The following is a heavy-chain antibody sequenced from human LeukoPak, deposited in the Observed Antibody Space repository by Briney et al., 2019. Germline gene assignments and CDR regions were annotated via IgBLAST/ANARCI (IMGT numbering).Heavy chain of an antibody. V-gene: IGHV3-33*01. CDR3: AIQGDHYYGSGSYPYYFDY. Sequence: GRSLRLYCAASGFTFSSYGMHWVRQAPGKGLEWVAVIWYDGSNKYYADYVKGRFTISRDNAKNTLYLQMNSLRAEDTAVYYCAIQGDHYYGSGSYPYYFDYWGQGTLVTVSS. CDR2: IWYDGSNK. CDR1: GFTFSSYG. J-gene: IGHJ4*02. D-gene: IGHD3-10*01.